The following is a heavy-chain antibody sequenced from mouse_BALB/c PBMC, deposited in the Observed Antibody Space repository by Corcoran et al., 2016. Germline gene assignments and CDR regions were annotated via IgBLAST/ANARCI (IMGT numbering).Heavy chain of an antibody. V-gene: IGHV1-18*01. CDR1: GYSFTGYY. CDR2: INPYNGAT. CDR3: ARGRRYLDY. J-gene: IGHJ2*01. Sequence: EVQLQQSGPELVKPGASVKISCKASGYSFTGYYMHWVKQSHVKSLEWIGRINPYNGATSYNQNFKDKASLTVDKSSSTAYMELHSLTSEDAAVYYGARGRRYLDYWGQGITLTVSS.